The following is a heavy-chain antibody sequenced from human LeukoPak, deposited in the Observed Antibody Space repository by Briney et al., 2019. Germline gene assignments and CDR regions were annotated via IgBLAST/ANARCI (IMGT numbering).Heavy chain of an antibody. Sequence: KPSETLSLTCAVYGGSFSGYYWSWIRQPPGKGLEWIGEINHSGSTNYNPSLKSRVTISVDTSKNQFSLKLSSVTAADTAVYYCARAPYWQQLVRFDYWGQGTLVTVSS. CDR2: INHSGST. J-gene: IGHJ4*02. V-gene: IGHV4-34*01. CDR1: GGSFSGYY. D-gene: IGHD6-13*01. CDR3: ARAPYWQQLVRFDY.